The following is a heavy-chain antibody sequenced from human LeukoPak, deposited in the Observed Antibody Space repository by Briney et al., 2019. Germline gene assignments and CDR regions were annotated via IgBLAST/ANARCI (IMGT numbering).Heavy chain of an antibody. J-gene: IGHJ6*02. D-gene: IGHD3-22*01. CDR2: INPNSGGT. CDR3: AREWRANYDSSGYYPFYYYYYGMDV. V-gene: IGHV1-2*02. CDR1: GYTFTGYY. Sequence: ASVKVSCKASGYTFTGYYMHWVRQAPGQGLEWMGWINPNSGGTNYAQKFQGRVTMTRDTSTSTVYMELSSLRSEDTAVYYCAREWRANYDSSGYYPFYYYYYGMDVWGQGTTVTVSS.